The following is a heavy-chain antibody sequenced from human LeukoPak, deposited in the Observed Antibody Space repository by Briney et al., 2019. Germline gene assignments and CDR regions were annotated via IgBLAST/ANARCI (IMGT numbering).Heavy chain of an antibody. J-gene: IGHJ6*02. Sequence: GGSLRLSCAASGFTVSSNYMSWVRQAPGKGLEWVSVIYSGGSTYYADSVKGRFTISRHNSKNTLYLQMNSLRTEDTAVYYCARAGRHGYYGMDVWGQGTTVTVSS. V-gene: IGHV3-53*04. CDR3: ARAGRHGYYGMDV. CDR2: IYSGGST. CDR1: GFTVSSNY.